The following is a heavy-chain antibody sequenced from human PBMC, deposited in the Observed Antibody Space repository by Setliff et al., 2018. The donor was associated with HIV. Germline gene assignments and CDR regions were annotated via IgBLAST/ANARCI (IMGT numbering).Heavy chain of an antibody. J-gene: IGHJ4*02. D-gene: IGHD2-21*02. CDR2: INDDGSTT. CDR1: GFTFNNYW. Sequence: GGSLRLSCAAYGFTFNNYWMNWVRQAPGKGLVWVSNINDDGSTTNYADSVKGRFTISRDNAKNTLYLQMNSLRVEDTAVYYCARRGMVPATLDFWGQGTPVTVSS. CDR3: ARRGMVPATLDF. V-gene: IGHV3-74*01.